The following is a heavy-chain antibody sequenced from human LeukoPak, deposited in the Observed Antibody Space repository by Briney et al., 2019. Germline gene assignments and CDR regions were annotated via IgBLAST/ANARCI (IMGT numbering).Heavy chain of an antibody. D-gene: IGHD3-3*01. J-gene: IGHJ3*02. CDR3: ASDQAPFRSTNGFEI. CDR1: VGSISSYY. V-gene: IGHV4-59*01. Sequence: PSETLSLTCTVSVGSISSYYWSWIRQPPGKGLEWIGYIYYSGSTNYNPSLKGRVTISVDTSKNQFSLKLSSVTAADTAVYYCASDQAPFRSTNGFEIWGQGTMVTVSS. CDR2: IYYSGST.